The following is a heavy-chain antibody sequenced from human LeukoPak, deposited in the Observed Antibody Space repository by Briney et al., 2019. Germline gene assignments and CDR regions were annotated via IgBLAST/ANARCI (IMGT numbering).Heavy chain of an antibody. D-gene: IGHD3-22*01. CDR3: ARDNYYDSSGYYYAAGYYFDY. Sequence: GGSLRLSCAASGFTFRSYAMHWVRQAPGKGLEWVAVIWYDGSNKYYADSVKGRFTISRDNSKNTLYLQMNSLRAEDTAVYYCARDNYYDSSGYYYAAGYYFDYWGQGTLVTVSS. CDR2: IWYDGSNK. J-gene: IGHJ4*02. CDR1: GFTFRSYA. V-gene: IGHV3-33*08.